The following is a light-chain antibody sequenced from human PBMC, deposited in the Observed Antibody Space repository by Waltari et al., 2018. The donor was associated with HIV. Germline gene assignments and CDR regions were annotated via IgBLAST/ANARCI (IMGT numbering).Light chain of an antibody. CDR3: QTWDTGIII. CDR1: SGHSDYA. J-gene: IGLJ2*01. CDR2: LNKDGSH. V-gene: IGLV4-69*01. Sequence: QPVVPQSPSAAASLGASVKLTCALSSGHSDYAIPWHTQHPQKGPRYLMRLNKDGSHYKGDGIPDRFSGSSSGAERYLIISSLQSGDEADYYCQTWDTGIIIFGGGTKLTVL.